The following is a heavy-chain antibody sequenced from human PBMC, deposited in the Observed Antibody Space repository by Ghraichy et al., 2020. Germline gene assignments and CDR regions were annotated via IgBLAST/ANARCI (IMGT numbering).Heavy chain of an antibody. D-gene: IGHD2-21*01. CDR2: TYFTGST. J-gene: IGHJ4*02. CDR1: GGSINSYY. CDR3: ARRVAYCGGDCHFFES. V-gene: IGHV4-59*08. Sequence: SDTLSLTCTVSGGSINSYYWSWIRQPPGKGLEWIGYTYFTGSTNYNPSLKSRVTISLDTSTKQFSLKLRSVTAADTAVYYCARRVAYCGGDCHFFESWGQGTLVTVSS.